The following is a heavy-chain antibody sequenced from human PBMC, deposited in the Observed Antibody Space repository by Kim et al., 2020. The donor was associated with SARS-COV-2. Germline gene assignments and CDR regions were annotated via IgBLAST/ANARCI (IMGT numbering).Heavy chain of an antibody. CDR3: ARSSRVVGATGGYY. Sequence: GGSLRLSCATSGLPFSDYHMNWIRQAPGKGLEWVSYISPSGSSTYYADSVKGRFTISRDNAKNSLYLEMSSLRAEDTAVYYCARSSRVVGATGGYYLGQG. V-gene: IGHV3-11*01. D-gene: IGHD1-26*01. CDR1: GLPFSDYH. J-gene: IGHJ4*02. CDR2: ISPSGSST.